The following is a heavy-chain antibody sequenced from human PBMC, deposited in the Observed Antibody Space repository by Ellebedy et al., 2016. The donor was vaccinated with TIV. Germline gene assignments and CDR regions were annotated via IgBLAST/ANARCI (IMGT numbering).Heavy chain of an antibody. CDR2: IYSGGST. Sequence: GESLKISCAASGFTVSSNYMSWVRQAPGKGLEWVSVIYSGGSTYYADSVKGRFTISRDNSKNTLYLQMSSLRTEDTAIYYCVKDLEDWGQGTLVTVSS. V-gene: IGHV3-53*05. D-gene: IGHD3-3*01. CDR1: GFTVSSNY. J-gene: IGHJ4*02. CDR3: VKDLED.